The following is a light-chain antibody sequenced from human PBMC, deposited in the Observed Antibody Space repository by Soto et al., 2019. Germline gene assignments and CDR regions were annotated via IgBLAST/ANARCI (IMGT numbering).Light chain of an antibody. CDR3: SSYAGSDIVI. V-gene: IGLV2-23*01. Sequence: QSVLTQPASVSGSPGQSITISCTGTSSDIGSYNLVSWYQQHPGKAPKLIIYEANERPSGVSNRFSGSKSGNTASLTISGLQAEDEADYYCSSYAGSDIVIFGGGTKLTVL. J-gene: IGLJ2*01. CDR2: EAN. CDR1: SSDIGSYNL.